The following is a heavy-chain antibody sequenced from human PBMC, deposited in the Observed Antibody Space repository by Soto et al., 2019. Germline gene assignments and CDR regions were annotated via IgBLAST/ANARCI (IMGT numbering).Heavy chain of an antibody. Sequence: QVQLVQSGAEVKKPGSSVKVSCKASGGTFSSYAISWVRQAPGQGLEWMGGIIPIFGTANYAQKFQGRVTITADESTSTAYMELSSLRSEDTAVYYCASHGSGSSLHYYDGMDVWGQGTTVTVSS. CDR2: IIPIFGTA. CDR3: ASHGSGSSLHYYDGMDV. V-gene: IGHV1-69*01. CDR1: GGTFSSYA. J-gene: IGHJ6*02. D-gene: IGHD3-10*01.